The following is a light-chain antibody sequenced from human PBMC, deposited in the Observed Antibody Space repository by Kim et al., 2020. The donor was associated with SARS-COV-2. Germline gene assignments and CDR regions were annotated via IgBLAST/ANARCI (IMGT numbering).Light chain of an antibody. CDR3: AAWDDSLSGPV. CDR2: RNN. J-gene: IGLJ3*02. V-gene: IGLV1-47*01. CDR1: DSNIGSNL. Sequence: QSVLTQPPSASGTPGQRVSISCSGSDSNIGSNLVNWYQQLPGTAPKLLIYRNNQRPSGVPDRFSGSKSGTSASLAISGLRSEDEADYYCAAWDDSLSGPVFGGGTQLTVL.